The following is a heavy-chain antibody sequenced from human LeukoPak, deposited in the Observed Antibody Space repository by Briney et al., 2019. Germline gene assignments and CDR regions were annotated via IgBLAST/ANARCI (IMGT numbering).Heavy chain of an antibody. Sequence: ASVKVSCKASGYTFTSYFMHWVRQAPGQGLEWMGIINPSGGSTSYAQKFQGRVTMTRDTSTSTVYMELRSLRSDDTAVYYCARVGYSSSWYRYDAFDIWGQGTMVTVSS. CDR1: GYTFTSYF. D-gene: IGHD6-13*01. CDR2: INPSGGST. J-gene: IGHJ3*02. V-gene: IGHV1-46*01. CDR3: ARVGYSSSWYRYDAFDI.